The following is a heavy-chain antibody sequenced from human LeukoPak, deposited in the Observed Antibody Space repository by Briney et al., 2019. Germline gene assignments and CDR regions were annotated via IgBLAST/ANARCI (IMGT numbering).Heavy chain of an antibody. CDR1: GFTFSSYA. Sequence: GGSLRLSCAASGFTFSSYAMSWVRQAPGKGLEWVSAISGSGGSTYYADSVKGRFTISKDNSKNTLYLQMDNLRVEDTAVYYSAKYFVVDGTANAFDVWGQGTLVTVSS. CDR2: ISGSGGST. D-gene: IGHD2-21*01. V-gene: IGHV3-23*01. CDR3: AKYFVVDGTANAFDV. J-gene: IGHJ3*01.